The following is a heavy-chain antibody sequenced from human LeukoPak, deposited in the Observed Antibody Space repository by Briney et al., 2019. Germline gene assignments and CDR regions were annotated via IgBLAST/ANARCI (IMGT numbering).Heavy chain of an antibody. D-gene: IGHD6-19*01. J-gene: IGHJ4*02. CDR1: GFTVSSNY. Sequence: GGALRLSCVASGFTVSSNYMSWVRQAPGKGLEWVSVIYSGGSTYYADSVKGRFTISRDNSKNTLYLQMNSLRVEDTAVYYCARDYGVAEGYWGQGTLVTVSS. CDR3: ARDYGVAEGY. CDR2: IYSGGST. V-gene: IGHV3-53*01.